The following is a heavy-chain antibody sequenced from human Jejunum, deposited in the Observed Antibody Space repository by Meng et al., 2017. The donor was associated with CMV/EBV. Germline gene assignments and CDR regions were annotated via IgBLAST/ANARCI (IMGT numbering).Heavy chain of an antibody. D-gene: IGHD2-2*01. Sequence: FSSYAMSWVRQAPGNGLEWVSVISRSGSDTYYADSVKGRFTISRDNSKNTLYLEMSSLRAEDTAIYYCAKESGQYQMLSYYGLDVWGQGTTVTVSS. CDR2: ISRSGSDT. J-gene: IGHJ6*02. CDR3: AKESGQYQMLSYYGLDV. CDR1: FSSYA. V-gene: IGHV3-23*03.